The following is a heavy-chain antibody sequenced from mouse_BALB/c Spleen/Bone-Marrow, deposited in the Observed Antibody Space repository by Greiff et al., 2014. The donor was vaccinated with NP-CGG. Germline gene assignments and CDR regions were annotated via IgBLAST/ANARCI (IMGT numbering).Heavy chain of an antibody. CDR3: ARYGYDGVDY. D-gene: IGHD2-2*01. CDR1: GYSITSDYA. J-gene: IGHJ2*01. CDR2: TSYSGST. V-gene: IGHV3-2*02. Sequence: VQLQQSGPGLVKPSQSLSLTCTVTGYSITSDYAWNWIRQFPGNKLEWMGYTSYSGSTSYNPSLKSRISITRDTSKNQFFLQLNSATTEDTATYYCARYGYDGVDYWGQGTTLIVSS.